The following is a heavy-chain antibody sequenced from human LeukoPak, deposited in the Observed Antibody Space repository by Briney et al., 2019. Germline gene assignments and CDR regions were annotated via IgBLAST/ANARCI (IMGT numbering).Heavy chain of an antibody. Sequence: PGGSLRLSCAASGFTFSSYEMNWVRQAPGKGLEWVSYMSSSGSTIYYADSVKGRFTISRDNAKNSLYLQMNSLRAEDTAVYYCARDFYPDYWGQGTLVTVSS. D-gene: IGHD3-3*01. J-gene: IGHJ4*02. CDR3: ARDFYPDY. CDR2: MSSSGSTI. V-gene: IGHV3-48*03. CDR1: GFTFSSYE.